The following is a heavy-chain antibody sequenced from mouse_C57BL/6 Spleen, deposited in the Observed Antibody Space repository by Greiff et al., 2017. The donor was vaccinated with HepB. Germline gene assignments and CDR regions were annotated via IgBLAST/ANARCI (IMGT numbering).Heavy chain of an antibody. D-gene: IGHD1-1*01. Sequence: VQLQQSGPGLVQPSQCLSITCTVSGFSFTSYGVHWVRQSPGKGLEWLGVIWSGGSTDYNAAFISRLSISKDNTKSQVFFKMNSLQTDDTAIYSCDRRVVGYFDVWGTGTTVTVSS. CDR1: GFSFTSYG. V-gene: IGHV2-2*01. CDR3: DRRVVGYFDV. CDR2: IWSGGST. J-gene: IGHJ1*03.